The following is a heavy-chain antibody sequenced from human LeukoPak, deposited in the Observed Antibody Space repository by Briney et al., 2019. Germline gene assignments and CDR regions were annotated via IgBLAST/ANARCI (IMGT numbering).Heavy chain of an antibody. CDR2: IYHSGST. J-gene: IGHJ4*02. D-gene: IGHD3-3*01. CDR1: GYSISSGYY. CDR3: ASEYYDFWSGYYGY. Sequence: PSETLSLTCAVSGYSISSGYYWGWIRQPPGKGLEWIGSIYHSGSTYYNPSLKNRVTISIDTSKNQFSLKLSSVTAADTAVYYCASEYYDFWSGYYGYWGQGTLVTVSS. V-gene: IGHV4-38-2*01.